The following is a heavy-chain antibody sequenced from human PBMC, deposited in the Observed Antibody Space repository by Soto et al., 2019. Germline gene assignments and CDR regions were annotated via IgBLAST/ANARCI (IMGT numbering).Heavy chain of an antibody. CDR2: IIPILGIA. D-gene: IGHD2-2*01. CDR3: ARDRCSSTSCYGGYQNWFDP. CDR1: GGTFSSYT. J-gene: IGHJ5*02. V-gene: IGHV1-69*04. Sequence: GASVKVSCKASGGTFSSYTISWVRQAPGQGFEWMGRIIPILGIANYAQKFQGRVTITADKSTSTAFMELSSLRSEDTAVYYCARDRCSSTSCYGGYQNWFDPWGQGTLVTVSS.